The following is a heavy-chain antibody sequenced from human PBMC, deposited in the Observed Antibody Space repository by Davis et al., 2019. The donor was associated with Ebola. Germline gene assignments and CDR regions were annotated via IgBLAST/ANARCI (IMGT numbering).Heavy chain of an antibody. J-gene: IGHJ4*02. V-gene: IGHV3-23*01. CDR2: ISGSGGST. CDR1: GGSISSYY. Sequence: PSETLSLTCTVSGGSISSYYWSWVRQAPGKGLEWVSAISGSGGSTYYADSVKGRFIISRDNSKNTLYLQMNSLRAEDTAVYYCAKTENGIWGQGTLVTVSS. CDR3: AKTENGI. D-gene: IGHD1-26*01.